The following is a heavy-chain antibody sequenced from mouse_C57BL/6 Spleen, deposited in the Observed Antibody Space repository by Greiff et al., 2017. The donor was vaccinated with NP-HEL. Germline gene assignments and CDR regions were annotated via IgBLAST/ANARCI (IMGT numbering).Heavy chain of an antibody. CDR3: ARSGVITRAMDY. CDR1: GYTFTSYW. J-gene: IGHJ4*01. Sequence: VQLQQPGAELVKPGASVKLSCKASGYTFTSYWMHWVKQRPGQGLEWIGMIHPNSGSTNYNEKFKSKATLTVDKSSSTAYMQLSSLTSEDSAVYYCARSGVITRAMDYWGQGTSVTVSS. V-gene: IGHV1-64*01. CDR2: IHPNSGST. D-gene: IGHD2-4*01.